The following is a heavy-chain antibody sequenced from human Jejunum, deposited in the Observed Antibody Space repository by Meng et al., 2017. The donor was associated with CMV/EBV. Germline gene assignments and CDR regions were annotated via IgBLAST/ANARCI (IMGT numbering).Heavy chain of an antibody. CDR1: GYAFTGYY. CDR3: SRGGGGDGTYLLDY. J-gene: IGHJ4*02. Sequence: QVQLLQSGAEVKKPGAPVKVSCKASGYAFTGYYIHWLRQAPGQGLEWMGWINPSSGAIFYAQKFQDRVTMSRETSITTVYMDLSSLRSDDTAVYFCSRGGGGDGTYLLDYWGQGTLVTVSS. D-gene: IGHD2-21*01. CDR2: INPSSGAI. V-gene: IGHV1-2*02.